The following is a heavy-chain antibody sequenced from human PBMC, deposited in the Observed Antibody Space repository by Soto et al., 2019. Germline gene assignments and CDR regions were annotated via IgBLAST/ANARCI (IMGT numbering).Heavy chain of an antibody. CDR3: AAGRGSIYYYGMDV. V-gene: IGHV4-61*01. Sequence: SETLSLTCTVSGGSVSSGSYYWSWIRQPPGKGLEWIGYIYYSGSTNYNPSLKSRVTISVDTSKNQFSLKLSSVTAADTAVYYCAAGRGSIYYYGMDVWGQGTTVTVSS. CDR1: GGSVSSGSYY. J-gene: IGHJ6*02. D-gene: IGHD2-15*01. CDR2: IYYSGST.